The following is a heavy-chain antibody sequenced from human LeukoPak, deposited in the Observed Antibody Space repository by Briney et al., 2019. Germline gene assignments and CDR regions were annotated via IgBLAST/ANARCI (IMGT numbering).Heavy chain of an antibody. CDR3: ARGGGRDIVVVPAAISRHYYFDY. D-gene: IGHD2-2*02. J-gene: IGHJ4*02. CDR1: GGSISSGDYY. Sequence: SETLSLTCTVYGGSISSGDYYWSWIRQPPGKGLEWIGYIYYSGSTYYNPSLESRATISVDTSKNQFSLKLSSVTAADTAVYYCARGGGRDIVVVPAAISRHYYFDYWGQGTLVTVSS. V-gene: IGHV4-30-4*08. CDR2: IYYSGST.